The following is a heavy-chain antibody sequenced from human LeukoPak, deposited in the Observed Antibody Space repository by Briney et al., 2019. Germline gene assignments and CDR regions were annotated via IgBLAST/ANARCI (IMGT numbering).Heavy chain of an antibody. D-gene: IGHD3-22*01. J-gene: IGHJ4*02. V-gene: IGHV3-30-3*01. CDR3: ARDLYYDSSGLGDY. CDR1: GYTFSSYA. Sequence: HTGGSLRLSCAASGYTFSSYAMHWVRQAPGKGLEWVAVISYDGSNKYYADSVKGRFTISRDNSKNTLYLQMNSLRAEDTAVYYCARDLYYDSSGLGDYWGQGTLVTVSS. CDR2: ISYDGSNK.